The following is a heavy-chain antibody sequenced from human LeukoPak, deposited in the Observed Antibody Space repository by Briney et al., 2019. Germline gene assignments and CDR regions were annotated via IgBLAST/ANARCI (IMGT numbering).Heavy chain of an antibody. D-gene: IGHD3-10*01. V-gene: IGHV1-8*01. CDR1: GYTFTSYD. CDR3: ATLMVRGVIPPFDY. J-gene: IGHJ4*02. Sequence: ASVKVSCKASGYTFTSYDINWVGQATGQGLEWMGWMNPNSGNTGYAQKLQGRVTMTTDTSTSTAYMELSSLRSEDTAVYYCATLMVRGVIPPFDYWGQGTLVTVSS. CDR2: MNPNSGNT.